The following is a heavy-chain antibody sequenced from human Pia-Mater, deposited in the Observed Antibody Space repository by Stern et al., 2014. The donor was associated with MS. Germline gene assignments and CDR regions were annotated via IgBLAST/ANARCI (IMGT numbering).Heavy chain of an antibody. CDR2: IYHSGST. CDR3: ATIGGGDY. Sequence: QVQLQESGPGLVKPSGTLSLTCAISGDYINSSNWWSWVRQPPGKGLEWIGEIYHSGSTSYNPSLKRRVTISVDTSKNQFSLNLDSVPAADTAVYYCATIGGGDYWGQGILVTVSS. V-gene: IGHV4-4*02. J-gene: IGHJ4*02. D-gene: IGHD3-16*01. CDR1: GDYINSSNW.